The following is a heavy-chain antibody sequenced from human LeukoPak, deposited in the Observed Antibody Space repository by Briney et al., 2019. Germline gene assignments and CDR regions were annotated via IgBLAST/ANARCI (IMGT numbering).Heavy chain of an antibody. V-gene: IGHV4-61*02. CDR3: ARGYWFYFDY. Sequence: SETLSLTCTVSGGSISSGSYYWSWIRQPAGKGLEWIGRIYISGTTNYNPSLKSRVTISADTSKNQASLKVTSVTAADTAVYYCARGYWFYFDYWGQGTLVTVSS. CDR1: GGSISSGSYY. J-gene: IGHJ4*02. D-gene: IGHD2-8*02. CDR2: IYISGTT.